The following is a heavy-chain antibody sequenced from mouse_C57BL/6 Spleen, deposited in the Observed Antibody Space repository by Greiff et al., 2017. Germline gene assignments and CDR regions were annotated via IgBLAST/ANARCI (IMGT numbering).Heavy chain of an antibody. J-gene: IGHJ4*01. Sequence: VQLQQSGPELVKPGASVKIPCKASGYTFTDYNMDWVKQSHGKSLEWIGDINPNNGGTIYNQTFKGKATLTVDKSSSTAYMELRSLTSEDTADYYCARRDYYGSSYVVYAMDYWGQGTSVTVSS. CDR3: ARRDYYGSSYVVYAMDY. V-gene: IGHV1-18*01. D-gene: IGHD1-1*01. CDR2: INPNNGGT. CDR1: GYTFTDYN.